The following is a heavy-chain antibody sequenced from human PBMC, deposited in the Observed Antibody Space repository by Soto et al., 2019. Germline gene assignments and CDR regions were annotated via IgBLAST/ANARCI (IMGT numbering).Heavy chain of an antibody. CDR1: NGSINGYY. J-gene: IGHJ3*02. CDR2: IYSSGND. D-gene: IGHD3-16*01. Sequence: QVQLQESGPGLVKPSETLSLICTVSNGSINGYYWCWVRQSAGKGLEWIGRIYSSGNDKYNPSLSRRVTMSVHTSQNHFSLKVTSVTAADTAMYYCVRGDVFDIWGRGTMVTVSS. CDR3: VRGDVFDI. V-gene: IGHV4-4*07.